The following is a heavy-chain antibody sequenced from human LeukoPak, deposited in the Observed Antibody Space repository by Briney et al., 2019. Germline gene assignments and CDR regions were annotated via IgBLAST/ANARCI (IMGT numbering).Heavy chain of an antibody. CDR1: GFTVSSNY. J-gene: IGHJ3*02. CDR2: IYSGGST. D-gene: IGHD3-10*01. CDR3: AREAENYGLPFDI. V-gene: IGHV3-66*01. Sequence: GGSLRLSCAASGFTVSSNYMSWIRQAPGKGLEWVSLIYSGGSTYYADSVKGRFTISRDNTKNTLYLQMNSLRAEDTAVYCCAREAENYGLPFDIWGQGTMVTVSS.